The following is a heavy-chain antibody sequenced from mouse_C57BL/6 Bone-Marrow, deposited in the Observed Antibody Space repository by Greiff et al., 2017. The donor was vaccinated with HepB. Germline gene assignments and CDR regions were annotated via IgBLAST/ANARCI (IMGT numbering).Heavy chain of an antibody. V-gene: IGHV1-81*01. Sequence: VQVVESGAELARPGASVKLSCKASGYTFTSYGISWVKQRTGQGLEWIGEIYPRSGNTYYNEKFKGKATLTADKSSSTAYMELRSLTSEDSAVYFCAKYTNYWDYWGQGTTLTVSS. J-gene: IGHJ2*01. CDR3: AKYTNYWDY. CDR1: GYTFTSYG. CDR2: IYPRSGNT. D-gene: IGHD2-10*02.